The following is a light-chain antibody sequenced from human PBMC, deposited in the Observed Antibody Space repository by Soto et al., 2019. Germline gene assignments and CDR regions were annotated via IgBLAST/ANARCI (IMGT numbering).Light chain of an antibody. Sequence: QSALTQPASVSGSPGQSITISCTGTSSDVCYYNYVSWYQHHPGKAPKLIIYDVSNRPSGVSNRFSGSKSGNTASLTISGLQAEDESDYYCSSYTTKSTVVFGGGTKLTVL. V-gene: IGLV2-14*03. CDR2: DVS. CDR1: SSDVCYYNY. CDR3: SSYTTKSTVV. J-gene: IGLJ2*01.